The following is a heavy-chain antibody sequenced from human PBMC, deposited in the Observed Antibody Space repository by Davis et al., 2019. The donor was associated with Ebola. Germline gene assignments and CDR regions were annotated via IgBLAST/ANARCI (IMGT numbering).Heavy chain of an antibody. V-gene: IGHV4-39*01. CDR2: VHHSGRT. CDR1: GGSINIRSYY. J-gene: IGHJ5*02. CDR3: ATSNWFDP. Sequence: SETLSLTCTVSGGSINIRSYYWGWIRQPPGKGLEWIGSVHHSGRTYYNPSLKSRLTISIDTSKNQFSLKPTSVTAADTSVYYCATSNWFDPWGQGTLVTVSS.